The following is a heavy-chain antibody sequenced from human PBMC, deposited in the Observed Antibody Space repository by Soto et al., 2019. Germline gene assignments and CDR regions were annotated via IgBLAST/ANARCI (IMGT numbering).Heavy chain of an antibody. V-gene: IGHV5-51*01. D-gene: IGHD2-15*01. CDR1: GYKFTNYW. J-gene: IGHJ4*02. Sequence: GESLKISCKTSGYKFTNYWIGWVRQVPGRXLEWMGIIYPGDSDVRYSPSFQGQVTISADKSITTAYLQWRSLKASDTAIYYCATLGYCSGGSCPKSYFDYWGQGVLVTVSS. CDR2: IYPGDSDV. CDR3: ATLGYCSGGSCPKSYFDY.